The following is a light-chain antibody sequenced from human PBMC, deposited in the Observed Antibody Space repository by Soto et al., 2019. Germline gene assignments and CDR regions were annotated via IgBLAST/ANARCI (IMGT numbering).Light chain of an antibody. CDR2: GAS. V-gene: IGKV3-20*01. Sequence: EIVLTQSPGTLSLSPGERATLSCRASQSVSIYLAWYQQKPGQAPRLLISGASSRATGIPDRFSGSGSGTDVTLTISRLEPEDFAVYYCQQYGSSPGTFGGGTKVEIK. CDR1: QSVSIY. CDR3: QQYGSSPGT. J-gene: IGKJ4*01.